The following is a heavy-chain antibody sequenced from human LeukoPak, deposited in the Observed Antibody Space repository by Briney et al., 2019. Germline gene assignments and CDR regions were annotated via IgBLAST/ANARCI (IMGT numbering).Heavy chain of an antibody. CDR2: LCDGRNS. Sequence: GGSLRLSCAASGFTVSSNCVTWVCQAPGMGLEWVSVLCDGRNSYYADSVKGRFTISTDNSKNTLYLQMNSLRAEDTAVYYCARKVGYGYALDSWGQGTLVTVSS. V-gene: IGHV3-53*01. CDR3: ARKVGYGYALDS. J-gene: IGHJ4*02. CDR1: GFTVSSNC. D-gene: IGHD5-18*01.